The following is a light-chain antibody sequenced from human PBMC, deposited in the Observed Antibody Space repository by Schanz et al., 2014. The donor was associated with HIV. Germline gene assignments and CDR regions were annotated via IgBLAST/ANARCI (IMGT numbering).Light chain of an antibody. V-gene: IGKV3-20*01. Sequence: EIVLTQSPVILSLSPGERATLSCRASQTVSSNSLGWYQQKRGQVPRLLIYSTSRRANGIPDRFSGSGSGTEFTLTISSLQPDDFATYYCQQYDTSSWTFGLGTKVETK. CDR3: QQYDTSSWT. CDR1: QTVSSNS. CDR2: STS. J-gene: IGKJ1*01.